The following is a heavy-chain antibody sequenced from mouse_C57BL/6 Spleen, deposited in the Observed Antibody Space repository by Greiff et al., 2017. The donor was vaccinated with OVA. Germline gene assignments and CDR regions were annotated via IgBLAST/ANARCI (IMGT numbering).Heavy chain of an antibody. V-gene: IGHV1-50*01. D-gene: IGHD3-2*02. Sequence: QVQLKQPGAELVKPGASVKLSCKASGYTFTSYWMQWVKQRPGQGLEWIGEIDPSDSYTNYNQKFKGKATLTVDTSSSTAYMQLSSLTSEDSAVYYCAKRDAQEGYWGQGTTLTVSS. J-gene: IGHJ2*01. CDR2: IDPSDSYT. CDR1: GYTFTSYW. CDR3: AKRDAQEGY.